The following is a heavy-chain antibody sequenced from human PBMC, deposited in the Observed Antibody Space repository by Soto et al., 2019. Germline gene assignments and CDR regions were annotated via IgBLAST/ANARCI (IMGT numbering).Heavy chain of an antibody. CDR3: AKSIHFVDTAMAGVFDY. CDR2: ISWNSGSI. Sequence: EVQLVESGGGLVQPGRSLRLSCAASGFTFDDYAMHWVRQAPGKGLEWVSGISWNSGSIGYADSVEGRFTISRDNAKNSLYLQMNSLRAEDTALYYCAKSIHFVDTAMAGVFDYWGQGTLVTVSS. J-gene: IGHJ4*02. V-gene: IGHV3-9*01. D-gene: IGHD5-18*01. CDR1: GFTFDDYA.